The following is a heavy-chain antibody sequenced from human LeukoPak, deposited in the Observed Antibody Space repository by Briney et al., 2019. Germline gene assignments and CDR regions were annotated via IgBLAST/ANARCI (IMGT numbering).Heavy chain of an antibody. CDR1: GFTFSSYW. CDR3: ARGHRYDAFDI. CDR2: MKQDGSEI. V-gene: IGHV3-7*04. J-gene: IGHJ3*02. Sequence: GGSLRLSCAASGFTFSSYWMTWVRQAPGKGLEWVAYMKQDGSEIYYVDSVKGRFTISRDNANNSLYLQMNSLRAEDTALYYCARGHRYDAFDIWGQGTMVTVSS.